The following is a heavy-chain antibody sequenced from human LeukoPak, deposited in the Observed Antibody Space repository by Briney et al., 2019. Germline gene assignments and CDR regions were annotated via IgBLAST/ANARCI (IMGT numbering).Heavy chain of an antibody. J-gene: IGHJ1*01. CDR3: APSGWCGYFQH. V-gene: IGHV3-30-3*01. CDR2: ISYDGSNK. CDR1: GFTFSSYA. D-gene: IGHD6-19*01. Sequence: HPGGSLRLSCAASGFTFSSYAMHWVRQAPGKGLEWVAVISYDGSNKYYADSVKGRFTISRDNSKNTLYLQMNSLRAEDTAVYYCAPSGWCGYFQHWGQGTLVTVSS.